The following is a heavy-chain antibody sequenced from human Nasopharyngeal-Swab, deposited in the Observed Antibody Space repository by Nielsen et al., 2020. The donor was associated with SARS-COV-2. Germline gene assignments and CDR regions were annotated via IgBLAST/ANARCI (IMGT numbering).Heavy chain of an antibody. D-gene: IGHD3-16*02. J-gene: IGHJ3*02. CDR2: INHSGNT. Sequence: RQAPGKGLEWIGEINHSGNTNYNPSLKSRVTISLDTSKNQFSLKLTSVTAVDTAVYYCARGRLRRYYDYVWGTYRSDVFDIWGQGTMVPSPQ. V-gene: IGHV4-34*01. CDR3: ARGRLRRYYDYVWGTYRSDVFDI.